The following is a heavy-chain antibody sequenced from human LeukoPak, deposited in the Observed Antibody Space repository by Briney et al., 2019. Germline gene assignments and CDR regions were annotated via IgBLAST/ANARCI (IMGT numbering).Heavy chain of an antibody. Sequence: SETLSLTCTVSGYSLSSGYYWGWIRQPPGKGLEWIGSNYHSGSTYYNQSLKSRVTISVDTSKNQFSLKLSSVTAADTAVYYCADASSWYSAFDIWGQGTMVTVSS. CDR3: ADASSWYSAFDI. D-gene: IGHD6-13*01. J-gene: IGHJ3*02. CDR2: NYHSGST. V-gene: IGHV4-38-2*02. CDR1: GYSLSSGYY.